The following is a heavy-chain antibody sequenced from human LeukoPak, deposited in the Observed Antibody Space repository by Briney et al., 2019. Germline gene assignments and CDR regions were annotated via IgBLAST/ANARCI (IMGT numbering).Heavy chain of an antibody. Sequence: SETLSLTCAVYGGSFSGYYWSWIRQPPGKGPEWIGEINHSGSTNYNPSLKSRVTISVDTSKNQFSLKLSSVTAADTAVYYCARGIPRYYVYATLDYFDYWGQGTLVTVSS. CDR3: ARGIPRYYVYATLDYFDY. J-gene: IGHJ4*02. V-gene: IGHV4-34*01. CDR2: INHSGST. D-gene: IGHD2-8*01. CDR1: GGSFSGYY.